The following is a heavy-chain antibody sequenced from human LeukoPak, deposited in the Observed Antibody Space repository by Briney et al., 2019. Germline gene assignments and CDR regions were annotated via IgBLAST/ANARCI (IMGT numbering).Heavy chain of an antibody. Sequence: ASVMVSCTASGYTFTSYYMHWVRQAPGQGLEWMGIINPSGGSTSYAQKFQGRVTMTRDTSTSTVYMELSSLRSEDTAVYYCAREGEAVAATFDYWGQGTLVTVSS. CDR2: INPSGGST. CDR1: GYTFTSYY. CDR3: AREGEAVAATFDY. D-gene: IGHD6-19*01. V-gene: IGHV1-46*01. J-gene: IGHJ4*02.